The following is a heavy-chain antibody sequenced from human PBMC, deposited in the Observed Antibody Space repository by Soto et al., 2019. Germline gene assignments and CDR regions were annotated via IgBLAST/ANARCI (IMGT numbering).Heavy chain of an antibody. CDR2: IYYSGST. D-gene: IGHD6-13*01. CDR3: ATTPPSRDSSSWYYYYYGMDV. Sequence: LSLTCTVSGGSISSSSYYWGWIRQPPGKGLEWIGSIYYSGSTYYNPSLKSRVTISVDTSKNQFSLKLSSVTAADTAVYYCATTPPSRDSSSWYYYYYGMDVWGQGTTVTVSS. J-gene: IGHJ6*02. V-gene: IGHV4-39*01. CDR1: GGSISSSSYY.